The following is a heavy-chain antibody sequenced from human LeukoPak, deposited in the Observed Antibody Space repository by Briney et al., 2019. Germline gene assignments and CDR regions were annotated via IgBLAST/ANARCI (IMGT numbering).Heavy chain of an antibody. CDR3: ARDQSGGSDQ. CDR2: ISSGGGTI. V-gene: IGHV3-11*01. J-gene: IGHJ5*02. D-gene: IGHD1-26*01. CDR1: GFTLSDYY. Sequence: PGGSLRLSCAASGFTLSDYYMSWIRQAPGKGLEWVSYISSGGGTIFYADSVKGRFTISRDNAKNSLYLQMNSLRVEDTAVYHCARDQSGGSDQWGQGTLVTVSS.